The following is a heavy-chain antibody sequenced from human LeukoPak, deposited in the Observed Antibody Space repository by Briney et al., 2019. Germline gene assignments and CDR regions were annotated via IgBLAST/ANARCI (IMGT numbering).Heavy chain of an antibody. V-gene: IGHV1-69*01. D-gene: IGHD6-19*01. CDR3: ARDHPGIAVAVVAGN. CDR2: IIPIFGTA. J-gene: IGHJ4*02. Sequence: SVKVSCKASGGTFSSYAISWMRQAPGQGLEWMGGIIPIFGTANYAQKFQGRVTITADESTSTAYMELRSLRSDDTAVYYCARDHPGIAVAVVAGNWGQGTLVTVSS. CDR1: GGTFSSYA.